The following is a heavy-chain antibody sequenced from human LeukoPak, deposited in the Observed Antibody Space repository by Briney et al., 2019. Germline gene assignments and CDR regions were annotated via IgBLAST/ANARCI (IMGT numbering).Heavy chain of an antibody. V-gene: IGHV3-7*01. J-gene: IGHJ4*02. Sequence: GGSLRLSCAASGFSFSVYWMSWVRQTPGKGLQWVANIKQDGSDKNYVDSVRGRFTISRDNAKNSLFLQMNGLRAEDTAIYYCARDEGVPTNWRLDYWGQGTLVTVSS. CDR1: GFSFSVYW. CDR2: IKQDGSDK. CDR3: ARDEGVPTNWRLDY. D-gene: IGHD3-10*01.